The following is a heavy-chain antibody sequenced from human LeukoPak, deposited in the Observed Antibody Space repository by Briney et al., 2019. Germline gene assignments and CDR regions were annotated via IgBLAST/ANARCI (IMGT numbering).Heavy chain of an antibody. J-gene: IGHJ4*02. CDR1: GFTFSDYW. V-gene: IGHV3-7*01. Sequence: GGSLRLSCAASGFTFSDYWMSWVRQAPGKGLEWVANIKEDGSVKYYVDSVKGRFTISRDNAKNSLYLQMNSLRAEDTAVYYCARDRVCSGGSCYSGFDYWGQGTLVTVSS. CDR2: IKEDGSVK. D-gene: IGHD2-15*01. CDR3: ARDRVCSGGSCYSGFDY.